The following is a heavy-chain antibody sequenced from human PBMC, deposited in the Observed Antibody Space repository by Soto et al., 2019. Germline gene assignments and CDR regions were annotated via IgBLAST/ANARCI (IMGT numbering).Heavy chain of an antibody. Sequence: QVQLVESGGGVVQPGRSLRVSCAASGFTFSSYAMHWVRQAPGKGLEWVAIVSYDGYNKYYADSVKGRFTVSRHNSKYTLYLQMNSLRAEDTAVYYCARDPDLYCSSTSCHEGDWYFDLWGRGTLVTVSS. J-gene: IGHJ2*01. CDR2: VSYDGYNK. CDR1: GFTFSSYA. CDR3: ARDPDLYCSSTSCHEGDWYFDL. D-gene: IGHD2-2*01. V-gene: IGHV3-30-3*01.